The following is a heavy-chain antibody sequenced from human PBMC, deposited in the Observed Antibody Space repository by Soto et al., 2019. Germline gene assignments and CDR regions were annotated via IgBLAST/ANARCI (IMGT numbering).Heavy chain of an antibody. V-gene: IGHV4-4*02. CDR1: GDSISSSNW. D-gene: IGHD3-22*01. Sequence: QVHLQESGPGLVKPSGTLSLTCAVSGDSISSSNWWSWVRQPPGKGLEWIGEISRSGTTNYNPSLSSRLTKSLDKSNNQFSLKLTAPTAADTAVYYCAREPWVDSRGYDYWGQGTLVTVSS. CDR3: AREPWVDSRGYDY. CDR2: ISRSGTT. J-gene: IGHJ4*02.